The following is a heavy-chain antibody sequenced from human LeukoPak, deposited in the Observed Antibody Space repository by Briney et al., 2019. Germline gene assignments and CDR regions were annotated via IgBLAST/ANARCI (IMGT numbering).Heavy chain of an antibody. D-gene: IGHD1-1*01. CDR1: GGSISSYY. V-gene: IGHV4-59*08. J-gene: IGHJ4*01. Sequence: QPSETLSLTCTVSGGSISSYYWSWIRQPPGKGLEWIGYIYYSGSTNYNPSLKSRVTISVDTSKNQFSLKLSSVTAADTAVYYCARHMGLGYTYFYPYFDYWGQGTLVTVSS. CDR2: IYYSGST. CDR3: ARHMGLGYTYFYPYFDY.